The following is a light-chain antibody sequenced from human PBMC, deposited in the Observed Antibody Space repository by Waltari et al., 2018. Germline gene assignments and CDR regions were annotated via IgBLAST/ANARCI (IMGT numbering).Light chain of an antibody. CDR1: QSVTGY. CDR2: EAS. J-gene: IGKJ5*01. V-gene: IGKV1-39*01. Sequence: DIQMTQSPSSLSASVGDSVTITCRASQSVTGYLNWYQPKPGKAPKLMIYEASRLHSGVPSRFSGRKSGTDFTLTISFMQPEDFANYYCQQSATNPTAVGQRTRLEIK. CDR3: QQSATNPTA.